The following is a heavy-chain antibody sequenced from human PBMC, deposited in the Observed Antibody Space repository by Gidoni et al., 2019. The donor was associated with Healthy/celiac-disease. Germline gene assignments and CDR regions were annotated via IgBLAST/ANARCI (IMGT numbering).Heavy chain of an antibody. J-gene: IGHJ5*02. Sequence: QVQLQESGPGLVKPSQTLSPTCTVSGGSISSGDYYWSWIRQPPGKGREWIGYIYYSGSTYYNPSLKSRVTIAVDTSKNQFSLKLSSVTAADTAVYYCAATGTGTTPPEAWGQGTLVTVSS. V-gene: IGHV4-30-4*01. CDR2: IYYSGST. D-gene: IGHD1-7*01. CDR1: GGSISSGDYY. CDR3: AATGTGTTPPEA.